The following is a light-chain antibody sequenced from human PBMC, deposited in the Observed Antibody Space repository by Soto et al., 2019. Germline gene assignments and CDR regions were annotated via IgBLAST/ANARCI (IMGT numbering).Light chain of an antibody. CDR2: GTS. V-gene: IGKV3-20*01. CDR1: QSVSSSY. Sequence: EIVLTQSPGTLSVSPGERATLSCRASQSVSSSYLAWYQQRPGQAPRLLIYGTSSRATGIPERFSGSGSGTDFTLTISRLEPEDCAVYYCQQFGRTFGQGTKVDIK. J-gene: IGKJ1*01. CDR3: QQFGRT.